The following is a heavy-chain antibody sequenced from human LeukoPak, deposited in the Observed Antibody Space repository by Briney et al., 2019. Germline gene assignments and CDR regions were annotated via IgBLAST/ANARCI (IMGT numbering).Heavy chain of an antibody. CDR3: ARDRLVPAATPHFDY. D-gene: IGHD2-2*01. J-gene: IGHJ4*02. Sequence: SGGSLRLSCAASGFTFSSYGMHWVRQAPGKGLEWVAVIWYDGSNEYYADSVKGRFTISRDNSKNTLYLQMNSLRAEDTAVYYCARDRLVPAATPHFDYWGQGTLVTVSS. V-gene: IGHV3-33*01. CDR2: IWYDGSNE. CDR1: GFTFSSYG.